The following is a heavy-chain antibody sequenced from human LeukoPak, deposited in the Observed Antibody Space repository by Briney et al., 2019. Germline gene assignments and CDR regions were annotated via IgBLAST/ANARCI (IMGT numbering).Heavy chain of an antibody. Sequence: GGSLRLSCAASGFSFSSYWMSWVRQPPGKGLEWVASIKVDGSETFYVDSVKGRFTISRDNAKNSLYLQMNSLRAEDTAVYYCARVHVDIVVVPAARFTYYYYMDVWGKGTTVTISS. CDR3: ARVHVDIVVVPAARFTYYYYMDV. CDR1: GFSFSSYW. V-gene: IGHV3-7*01. J-gene: IGHJ6*03. CDR2: IKVDGSET. D-gene: IGHD2-2*01.